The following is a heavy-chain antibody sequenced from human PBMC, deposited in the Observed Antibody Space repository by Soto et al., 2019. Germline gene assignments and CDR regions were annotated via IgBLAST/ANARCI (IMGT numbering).Heavy chain of an antibody. D-gene: IGHD3-22*01. CDR2: LSGSGGST. J-gene: IGHJ4*02. V-gene: IGHV3-23*01. CDR3: AKGATYFYDNSGYNYYFDY. Sequence: GGSLRLSCAASGFTFTNYAMNWVRQAPGKGLEWVSGLSGSGGSTYYADSVKGRFTISRDNSKNTLYLQMNSLRAEDTAVYYCAKGATYFYDNSGYNYYFDYWGQGTLVTSPQ. CDR1: GFTFTNYA.